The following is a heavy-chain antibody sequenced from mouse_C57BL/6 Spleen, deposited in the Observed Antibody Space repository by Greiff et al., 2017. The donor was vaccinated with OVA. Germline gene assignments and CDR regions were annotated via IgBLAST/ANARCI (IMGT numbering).Heavy chain of an antibody. J-gene: IGHJ2*01. V-gene: IGHV1-19*01. Sequence: EVKVVESGPVLVKPGASVKMSCKASGYTFTDYYMNWVKQSHGKSLEWIGVINPYNGGTSYNQKFKGKATLTVDKSSSTAYMELNSLTSEDSAVYYCARYGMAYYYGSSYAHFDYWGQGTTLTVSS. CDR3: ARYGMAYYYGSSYAHFDY. CDR2: INPYNGGT. CDR1: GYTFTDYY. D-gene: IGHD1-1*01.